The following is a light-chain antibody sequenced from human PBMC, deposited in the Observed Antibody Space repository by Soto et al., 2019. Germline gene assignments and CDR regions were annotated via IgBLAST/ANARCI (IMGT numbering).Light chain of an antibody. CDR3: HQYNKWPPYT. CDR2: SVS. V-gene: IGKV3-15*01. Sequence: EIVLTQSPATLSVSPGESATLSCRASQSVNGNIAWYQQKPGQAPRLLMYSVSIRATGVPARFSGSATGTEFTLTISSLQSEDFAVYFCHQYNKWPPYTFGQGTKLAIK. CDR1: QSVNGN. J-gene: IGKJ2*01.